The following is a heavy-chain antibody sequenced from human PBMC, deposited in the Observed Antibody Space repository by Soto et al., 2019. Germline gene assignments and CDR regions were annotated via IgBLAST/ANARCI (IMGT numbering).Heavy chain of an antibody. V-gene: IGHV4-39*01. CDR1: GGSISSSGSYY. CDR3: ARHSSSSQPNVDY. J-gene: IGHJ4*02. D-gene: IGHD6-6*01. CDR2: IYYSGST. Sequence: SETLSLTCTVSGGSISSSGSYYWGWIRQPPGKGLEWIGSIYYSGSTYYTQSLQSRVTVSVDTAKNQFSLKLSSVTAADTAVYYWARHSSSSQPNVDYWGQGTLVTVSS.